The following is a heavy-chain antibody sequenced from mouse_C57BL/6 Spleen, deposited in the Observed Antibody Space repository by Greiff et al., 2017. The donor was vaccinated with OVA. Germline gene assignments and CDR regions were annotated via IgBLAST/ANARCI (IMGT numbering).Heavy chain of an antibody. Sequence: VQLKQSGPGLVKPSQSLSLTCSVTGYSITSGYYWNWIRQFPGNKLEWMGYISYDGSNNYNPSLKNRISITRDTSKNQFFLKLNSVTTEDTATYYCAREGDYYGSSYRYFDVWGTGTTVTVSS. D-gene: IGHD1-1*01. CDR2: ISYDGSN. J-gene: IGHJ1*03. CDR1: GYSITSGYY. CDR3: AREGDYYGSSYRYFDV. V-gene: IGHV3-6*01.